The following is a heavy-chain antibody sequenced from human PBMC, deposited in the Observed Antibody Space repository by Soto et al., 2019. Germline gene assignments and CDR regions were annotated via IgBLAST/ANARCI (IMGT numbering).Heavy chain of an antibody. CDR2: IFNDGSGK. CDR1: GFTFSSYG. Sequence: QVQLVESGGGVVQPGRSLRLSCAASGFTFSSYGMHWVRRAPGKGLDWVAVIFNDGSGKHYTDSVKGRFTISRDNSKNTLFLQMGSLTTEDTAVYYCAKDQSVWLHQDYGMDVWGQGTTVTVSS. V-gene: IGHV3-30*18. D-gene: IGHD5-12*01. CDR3: AKDQSVWLHQDYGMDV. J-gene: IGHJ6*02.